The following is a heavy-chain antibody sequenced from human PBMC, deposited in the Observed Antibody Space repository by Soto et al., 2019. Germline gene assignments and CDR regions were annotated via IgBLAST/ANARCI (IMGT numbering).Heavy chain of an antibody. J-gene: IGHJ5*02. D-gene: IGHD1-26*01. Sequence: VGSVRLSCAASGFIFSNYAIHWVRQAPGKGLDWVALISYDGNDKYYADSVKGRFTISRDHSMNTLYLQMNSLRVDDTAMYYCARAPNRLGGFWFDPWGQGTLVTVSS. CDR3: ARAPNRLGGFWFDP. V-gene: IGHV3-30-3*01. CDR1: GFIFSNYA. CDR2: ISYDGNDK.